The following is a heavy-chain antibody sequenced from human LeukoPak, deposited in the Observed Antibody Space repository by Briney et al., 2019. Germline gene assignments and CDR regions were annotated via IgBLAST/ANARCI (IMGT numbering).Heavy chain of an antibody. Sequence: SETLSLTCAVYGGSFSGYYWSWIRQPPGKGLEWIGEINHSGSTNYNPSLKSRVTISVDTSKNQFSLKLSSVTAADTAVYYCARGLGLDSFDYWGQGTLVTVSS. CDR3: ARGLGLDSFDY. CDR1: GGSFSGYY. V-gene: IGHV4-34*01. J-gene: IGHJ4*02. CDR2: INHSGST.